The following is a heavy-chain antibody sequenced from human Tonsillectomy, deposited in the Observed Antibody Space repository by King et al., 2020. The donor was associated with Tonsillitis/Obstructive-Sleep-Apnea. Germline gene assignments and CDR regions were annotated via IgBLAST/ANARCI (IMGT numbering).Heavy chain of an antibody. CDR1: GGTFSSYA. J-gene: IGHJ6*02. V-gene: IGHV1-69*10. D-gene: IGHD2-2*01. Sequence: QLVQSGAEVKKPGSSVKVSCKASGGTFSSYAISWVRQAPGQGLEWMGGIIPIPGITNYAQKFQGRVTITADKSTSTAYLELSSLRSEDTAVYYCARSYCSHTSCRISYYYYDMDVWGQATTVTVSS. CDR2: IIPIPGIT. CDR3: ARSYCSHTSCRISYYYYDMDV.